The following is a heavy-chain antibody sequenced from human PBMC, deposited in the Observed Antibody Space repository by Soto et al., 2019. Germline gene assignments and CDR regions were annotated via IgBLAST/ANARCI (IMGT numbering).Heavy chain of an antibody. V-gene: IGHV3-33*01. D-gene: IGHD2-21*02. Sequence: QVQLVESGGGVVQPGRSLRLSCAASGFTFSSYGMHWVRQAPGKGLEWVAVIWYDGSNKYYADSVKGRFTISRDNSKNTLYLQMNSQRDEGTAIYYCARARAYCGGDCSGMDVWGQGTTVTVSS. CDR3: ARARAYCGGDCSGMDV. CDR1: GFTFSSYG. CDR2: IWYDGSNK. J-gene: IGHJ6*02.